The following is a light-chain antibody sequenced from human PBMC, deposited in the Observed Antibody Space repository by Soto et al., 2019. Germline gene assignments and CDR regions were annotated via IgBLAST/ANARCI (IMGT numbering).Light chain of an antibody. CDR1: QSLLHSNGYNY. CDR2: LGS. J-gene: IGKJ2*01. V-gene: IGKV2-28*01. CDR3: MQALQTPLYT. Sequence: DIVMTQSPLSLPVTPGEPASISCRSSQSLLHSNGYNYLDWYLQKPGQSPQLLIYLGSNRASGVPDRFSGNGSGTDCTLKISRVEAEDVGVYYCMQALQTPLYTFGQGTKLEIK.